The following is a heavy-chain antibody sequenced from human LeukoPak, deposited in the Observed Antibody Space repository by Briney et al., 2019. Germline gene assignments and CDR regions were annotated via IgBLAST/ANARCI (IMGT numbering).Heavy chain of an antibody. J-gene: IGHJ4*02. V-gene: IGHV4-34*01. CDR2: INHSGST. CDR1: GGSFSGYY. D-gene: IGHD3-16*02. Sequence: SETLSLTCAVYGGSFSGYYWSWIRQPPGKGLEWIGEINHSGSTNYNPSLKSRVTISVDTSKNQFSLKLSSVTAADTAVYYFARQSPVWGSYRDFDYWGQGTLVTVSS. CDR3: ARQSPVWGSYRDFDY.